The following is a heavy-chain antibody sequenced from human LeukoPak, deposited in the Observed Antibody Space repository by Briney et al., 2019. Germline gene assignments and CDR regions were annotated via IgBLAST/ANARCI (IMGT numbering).Heavy chain of an antibody. J-gene: IGHJ3*02. D-gene: IGHD2-21*02. CDR2: ITKISDK. Sequence: GGSLRLSCAASGFSLSDYGMNWARQAPGKGLEWVSYITKISDKFYADPVKGRFTISRDNAKNSLYLQMNSLRAEDTAVYYCARVGVVVVTAIQMGAFDIWGQGTMVTVSS. CDR3: ARVGVVVVTAIQMGAFDI. V-gene: IGHV3-69-1*01. CDR1: GFSLSDYG.